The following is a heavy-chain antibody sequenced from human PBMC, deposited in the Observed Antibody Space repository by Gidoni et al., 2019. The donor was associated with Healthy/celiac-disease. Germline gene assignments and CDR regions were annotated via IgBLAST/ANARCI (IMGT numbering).Heavy chain of an antibody. CDR1: GFTFSSYA. Sequence: EVQLLESGGGLVQPGGSLRLSCAASGFTFSSYAMSWVRQAPGKGLEWVSAISGSGGSTYYADSVKGRFTISRDNSKNTLYLQMNSLRAEDTAVYYCAKVEQVVVVTRGYFDYWGQGTLVTVSS. CDR3: AKVEQVVVVTRGYFDY. D-gene: IGHD3-22*01. J-gene: IGHJ4*02. CDR2: ISGSGGST. V-gene: IGHV3-23*01.